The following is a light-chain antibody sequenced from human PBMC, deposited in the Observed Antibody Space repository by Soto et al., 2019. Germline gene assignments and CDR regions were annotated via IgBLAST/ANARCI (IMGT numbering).Light chain of an antibody. J-gene: IGKJ5*01. CDR3: QHYDHLPIT. V-gene: IGKV1-33*01. CDR1: QDITNY. Sequence: DIQMTQSPSSLSASVGDRVTITCQASQDITNYLNWYQQKPGKAPRLLLYYASSLETGVPSRFSGSGSGTDFTFTISSLQPEDIATYYCQHYDHLPITFGQGTRLEIK. CDR2: YAS.